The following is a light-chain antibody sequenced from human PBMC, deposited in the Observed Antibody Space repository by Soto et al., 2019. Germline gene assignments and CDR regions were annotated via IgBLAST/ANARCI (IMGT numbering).Light chain of an antibody. CDR2: GAS. CDR3: QQYNNWT. J-gene: IGKJ1*01. CDR1: QSVSNNY. Sequence: EIVLTQSPGTLSLSPGEGATLSCRASQSVSNNYLALYQQKPGQAPRLLIYGASNRATGIPDRFSGSGSGTDFTLTISSLQSEDFAVYYCQQYNNWTFGQGTKVDIK. V-gene: IGKV3-20*01.